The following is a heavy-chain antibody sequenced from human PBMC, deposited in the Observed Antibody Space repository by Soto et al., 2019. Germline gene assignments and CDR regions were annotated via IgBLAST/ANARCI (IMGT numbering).Heavy chain of an antibody. CDR1: GGTFSSYA. Sequence: SVKVSCKASGGTFSSYAISWVRQAPGQGLEWMGGIIPIFGTANYAQKFQGRVTITADESTSTAYMELSSLRSEDTAVYYCARGWDCGGDCYSGSQYGMDVWGQGTTVTVSS. CDR2: IIPIFGTA. D-gene: IGHD2-21*02. J-gene: IGHJ6*02. V-gene: IGHV1-69*13. CDR3: ARGWDCGGDCYSGSQYGMDV.